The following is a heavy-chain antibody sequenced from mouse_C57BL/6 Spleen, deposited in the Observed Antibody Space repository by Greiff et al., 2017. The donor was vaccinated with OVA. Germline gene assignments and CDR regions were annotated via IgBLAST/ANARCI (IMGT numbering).Heavy chain of an antibody. D-gene: IGHD1-1*02. CDR2: IYPGSGST. Sequence: QVQLQQPGAELVKPGASVKMSCKASGYTFTSYWITWVKQRPGQGLEWIGDIYPGSGSTNYNEKFKSKATLTVDTSSSTAYMQLSSLTSEDSAVYYCGRYGDHHWYFDVWGTGTTVTVSS. CDR3: GRYGDHHWYFDV. V-gene: IGHV1-55*01. J-gene: IGHJ1*03. CDR1: GYTFTSYW.